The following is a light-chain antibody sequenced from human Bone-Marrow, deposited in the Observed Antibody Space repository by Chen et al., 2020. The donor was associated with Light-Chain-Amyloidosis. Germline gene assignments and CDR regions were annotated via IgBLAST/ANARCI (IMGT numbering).Light chain of an antibody. CDR3: QSYQGSSQGV. J-gene: IGLJ3*02. CDR1: SGSIATNY. CDR2: EDD. V-gene: IGLV6-57*01. Sequence: NFMLTQPHSVSESPGRTVIISCTRSSGSIATNYVQWYQHRPGSSPTTVIHEDDQRPSGVPDRFSGSIDRSSTSASLTLSGLKTEDEADYYCQSYQGSSQGVFGGGTKLTVL.